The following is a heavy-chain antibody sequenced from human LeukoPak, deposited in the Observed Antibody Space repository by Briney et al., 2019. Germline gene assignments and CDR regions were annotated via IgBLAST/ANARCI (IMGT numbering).Heavy chain of an antibody. CDR1: GFTFSDYY. V-gene: IGHV3-11*04. Sequence: PGGSLRPSCAASGFTFSDYYMSWIRQAQGKGLEWVSYISSSGSTIYYADSVKGRFTISRDNAKNSLYLQMNSLRAEDTAVYYCARGTIFGVVNNWFDPWGQGTLVTVSS. CDR2: ISSSGSTI. J-gene: IGHJ5*02. CDR3: ARGTIFGVVNNWFDP. D-gene: IGHD3-3*01.